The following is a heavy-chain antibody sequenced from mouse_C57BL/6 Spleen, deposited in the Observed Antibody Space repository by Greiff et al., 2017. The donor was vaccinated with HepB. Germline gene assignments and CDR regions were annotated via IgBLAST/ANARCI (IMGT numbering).Heavy chain of an antibody. V-gene: IGHV1-15*01. CDR3: TSSDDGYYRYWFAY. Sequence: QVQLQQSGAELVRPGASVTLSCKASGYTFTDYEMPWVKQTPVHGLEWIGAIDPETGCTAYNQKFKGTGIRTADNSTSTAYMELRSLTSEDSAVYYWTSSDDGYYRYWFAYWGQGTLVTVSA. CDR1: GYTFTDYE. J-gene: IGHJ3*01. D-gene: IGHD2-3*01. CDR2: IDPETGCT.